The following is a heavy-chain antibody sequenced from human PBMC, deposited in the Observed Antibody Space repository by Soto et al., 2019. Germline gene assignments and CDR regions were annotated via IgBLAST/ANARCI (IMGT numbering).Heavy chain of an antibody. V-gene: IGHV4-31*03. CDR3: ARDCRVTPYGDYGGYYYYAMDV. Sequence: QVQLQESGPGLVKPSQTLSLTCTVSSGSISSGGYYWSWIRQHPGKGLEWIGHIYYSGSTYYNPSLKSRLAIALDTSENQFSLQLNSVTAADTAVYYCARDCRVTPYGDYGGYYYYAMDVWGQGTTVTVSS. D-gene: IGHD4-17*01. CDR1: SGSISSGGYY. J-gene: IGHJ6*02. CDR2: IYYSGST.